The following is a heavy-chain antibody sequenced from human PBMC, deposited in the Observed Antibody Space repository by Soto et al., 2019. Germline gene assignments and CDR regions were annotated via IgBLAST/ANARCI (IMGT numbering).Heavy chain of an antibody. V-gene: IGHV3-74*01. CDR2: IDTSGSST. CDR1: VFIFTNFW. D-gene: IGHD6-13*01. CDR3: AKDSWYFDL. Sequence: PGGSLRLSCEASVFIFTNFWMRWVRQVPGKGLVWVSRIDTSGSSTSYADSVKGRFTISRDNAKNTVSLQMNSLRAEDTGVYYCAKDSWYFDLWSQGSLVTVSS. J-gene: IGHJ4*02.